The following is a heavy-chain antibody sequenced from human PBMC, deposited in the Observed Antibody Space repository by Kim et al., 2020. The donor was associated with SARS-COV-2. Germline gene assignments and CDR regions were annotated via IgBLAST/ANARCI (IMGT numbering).Heavy chain of an antibody. CDR2: INPSSGIS. Sequence: ASVKVSCKASGYTFTSSYMHWVRQAPGQGLEWMGIINPSSGISTYAQKFQGRVTMTRDTSTSTVYMELSSLRSEDTAIYYCARRRYYGYKNPPDYWGQGTLVTVSS. J-gene: IGHJ4*02. D-gene: IGHD5-12*01. CDR3: ARRRYYGYKNPPDY. V-gene: IGHV1-46*01. CDR1: GYTFTSSY.